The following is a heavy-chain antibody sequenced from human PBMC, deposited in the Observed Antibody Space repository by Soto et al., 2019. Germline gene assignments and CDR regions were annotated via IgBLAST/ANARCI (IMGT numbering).Heavy chain of an antibody. V-gene: IGHV4-34*01. J-gene: IGHJ6*02. CDR1: GGSFSGYY. CDR3: ARAPYCSGGSCYRDYYYGMDV. Sequence: QVQLQQWGAGLLKPSETLSLTCAVYGGSFSGYYWSWIRQPPGKGLEWIGEINHSGSTNYNPSLKSRVTMSVDTSKNQFSLKLSSVTAADTAVYYCARAPYCSGGSCYRDYYYGMDVWGQGTTVTVSS. CDR2: INHSGST. D-gene: IGHD2-15*01.